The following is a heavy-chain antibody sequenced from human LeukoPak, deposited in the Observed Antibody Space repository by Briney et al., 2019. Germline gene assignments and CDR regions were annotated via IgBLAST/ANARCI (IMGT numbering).Heavy chain of an antibody. Sequence: GGSPRLSCAASGFTFSSYSMNWVRQAPGKGLEWVSSISSSSSYIYYADSVKGRFTISRDNAKNSLYLQMNSLRAEDTAVYYCARVGGYSYGHDYWGQGTLVTVSS. J-gene: IGHJ4*02. CDR3: ARVGGYSYGHDY. CDR1: GFTFSSYS. D-gene: IGHD5-18*01. CDR2: ISSSSSYI. V-gene: IGHV3-21*01.